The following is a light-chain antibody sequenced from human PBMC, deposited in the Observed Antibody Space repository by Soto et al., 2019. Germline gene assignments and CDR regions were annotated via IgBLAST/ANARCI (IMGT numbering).Light chain of an antibody. V-gene: IGLV2-14*01. J-gene: IGLJ2*01. CDR3: SSYTSSSTVV. Sequence: QSALTQPASVSGPPGQSITISCTGTSSDVGGYNYVSWYQQHPGKAPKLMIYDVSNRPSGVSNRFSGSKSGNTASLTISGLQAEDEAYYYCSSYTSSSTVVFGGGTQLTVL. CDR2: DVS. CDR1: SSDVGGYNY.